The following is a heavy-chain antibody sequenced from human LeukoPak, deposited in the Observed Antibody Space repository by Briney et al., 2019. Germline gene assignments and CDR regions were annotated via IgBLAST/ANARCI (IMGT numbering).Heavy chain of an antibody. CDR3: ARDPVPAADYNWFDP. CDR1: GYTFTSYA. CDR2: INTNTGNP. V-gene: IGHV7-4-1*02. J-gene: IGHJ5*02. Sequence: ASVKVSCKASGYTFTSYAMNWVRQAPGQGLEWMGWINTNTGNPTYAQGFTGRFVFSLDTSVSTAYLQISSLKAEDTAVYYCARDPVPAADYNWFDPWGQGTLVTVSS. D-gene: IGHD2-2*01.